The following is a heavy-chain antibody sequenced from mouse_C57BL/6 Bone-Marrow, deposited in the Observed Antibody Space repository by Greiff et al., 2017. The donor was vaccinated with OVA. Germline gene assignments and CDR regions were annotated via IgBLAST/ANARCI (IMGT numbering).Heavy chain of an antibody. CDR2: IYPRSGYT. D-gene: IGHD2-4*01. CDR1: GYTFTSYG. V-gene: IGHV1-81*01. Sequence: QVQLMQSGAELARPGASVKLSCKASGYTFTSYGISWVKQRTGQGLEWIGAIYPRSGYTYYNEKFKGKATLTADKSSSTAYMELRSLTSEDSAVYFCASAYDYGGSYDYDYWGQGTTLTVSS. J-gene: IGHJ2*01. CDR3: ASAYDYGGSYDYDY.